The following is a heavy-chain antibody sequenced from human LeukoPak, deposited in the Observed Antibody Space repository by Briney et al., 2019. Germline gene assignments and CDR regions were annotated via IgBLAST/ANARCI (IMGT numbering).Heavy chain of an antibody. CDR3: ARVGTYYRSLDS. J-gene: IGHJ4*02. Sequence: PSETLSFTCTVSGGSINDASWNWIRQPPGQGLEWIGYIYHSGGTNYNPSLKSRVSISLDTSKNQFSLKLSSVTAADTAVYYCARVGTYYRSLDSWGQGTLVTVSS. V-gene: IGHV4-59*01. CDR1: GGSINDAS. CDR2: IYHSGGT. D-gene: IGHD3-10*01.